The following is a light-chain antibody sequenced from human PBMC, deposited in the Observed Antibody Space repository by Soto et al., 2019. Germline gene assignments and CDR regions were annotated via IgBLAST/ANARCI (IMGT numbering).Light chain of an antibody. CDR2: GAS. V-gene: IGKV3-15*01. Sequence: EIGMAQSPATLSVSPGERATLSCRAGQSVRSNLAWYQQKPGQSPRLLIYGASTRATGIPARFSGSGSGTQFTLTISSLQSEDFAVYYCQQYNNWPPAWTFGQGTKVDIK. CDR3: QQYNNWPPAWT. J-gene: IGKJ1*01. CDR1: QSVRSN.